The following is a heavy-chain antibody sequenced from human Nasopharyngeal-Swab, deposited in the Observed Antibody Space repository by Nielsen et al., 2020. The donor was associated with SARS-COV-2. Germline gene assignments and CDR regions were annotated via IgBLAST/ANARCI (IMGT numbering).Heavy chain of an antibody. CDR2: VNHGGDT. D-gene: IGHD3-16*01. CDR1: GGSFSGHQ. Sequence: SETLSLTCAVYGGSFSGHQWSWVRQPPGKGLEWIGEVNHGGDTNYNPSPKRRVTISVATSKNQFSLKLSSVTAAATAVYYCARGGAGVVPSPVLGLGPYYYYYYMDVWGKGTTVTVSS. CDR3: ARGGAGVVPSPVLGLGPYYYYYYMDV. V-gene: IGHV4-34*01. J-gene: IGHJ6*03.